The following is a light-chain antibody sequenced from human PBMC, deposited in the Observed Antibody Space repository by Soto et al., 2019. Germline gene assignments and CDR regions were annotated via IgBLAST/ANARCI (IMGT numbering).Light chain of an antibody. V-gene: IGKV3-11*01. CDR2: AAS. CDR3: QQNSNWPPVT. J-gene: IGKJ5*01. CDR1: QSVSTY. Sequence: ATLSCRASQSVSTYVNWFQQKPGQPPRLLIYAASNRVTGIPDRISGSGSGTDFTLTISSLEPEDSAVYYCQQNSNWPPVTFGQGTRLEIK.